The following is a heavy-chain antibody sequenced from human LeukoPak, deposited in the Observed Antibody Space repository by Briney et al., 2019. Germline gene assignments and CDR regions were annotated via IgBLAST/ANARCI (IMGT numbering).Heavy chain of an antibody. CDR1: GGSISSGSYY. D-gene: IGHD6-13*01. CDR2: IYTSGST. J-gene: IGHJ4*02. Sequence: PSETLSLTCTVSGGSISSGSYYWSWIRQPAGKGLEWIGRIYTSGSTNYNPSLKSRVTISVDTSKNQFSLKLSSVTAADTAVYYCASSDPRGSSLYWGQGTLVTVSS. V-gene: IGHV4-61*02. CDR3: ASSDPRGSSLY.